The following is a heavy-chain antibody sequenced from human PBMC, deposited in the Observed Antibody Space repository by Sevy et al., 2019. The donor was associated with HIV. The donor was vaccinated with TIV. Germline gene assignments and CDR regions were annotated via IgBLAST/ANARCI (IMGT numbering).Heavy chain of an antibody. D-gene: IGHD6-6*01. V-gene: IGHV3-48*03. CDR1: GFTFSSYE. CDR2: IRASGLTI. J-gene: IGHJ6*02. Sequence: GGSLRLSCAASGFTFSSYEMNWVRQAPGKGLEWVSYIRASGLTIDYADSVKGRFTISRDNAKNSLYLHMPSLRAEDTAVYFCARADSSSSEDRFYYYGLDVWGQGTTVTVSS. CDR3: ARADSSSSEDRFYYYGLDV.